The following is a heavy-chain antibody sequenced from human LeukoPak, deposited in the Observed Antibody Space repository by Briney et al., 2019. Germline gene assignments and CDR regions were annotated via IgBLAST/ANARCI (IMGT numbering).Heavy chain of an antibody. CDR1: GFTFSTYW. CDR2: IKQDGSEK. Sequence: GGSLRLSCAASGFTFSTYWMSWARQAPGKGREWVTNIKQDGSEKYYVDSVKGRFTISRDNAKNSLYLQMNSLRAEDTAVYYCARESTAAVWFGELLSYFDYWGQGTLVTVSS. D-gene: IGHD3-10*01. V-gene: IGHV3-7*01. J-gene: IGHJ4*02. CDR3: ARESTAAVWFGELLSYFDY.